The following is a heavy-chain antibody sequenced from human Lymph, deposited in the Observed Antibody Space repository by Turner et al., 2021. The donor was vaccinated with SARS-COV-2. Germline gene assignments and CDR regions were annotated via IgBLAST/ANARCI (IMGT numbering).Heavy chain of an antibody. CDR1: GSTLTELS. V-gene: IGHV1-24*01. CDR3: ATDRSSGWPHYYYYTMDV. J-gene: IGHJ6*02. D-gene: IGHD6-19*01. Sequence: QFQLVQSGAEVKKPGASVKVSCKVSGSTLTELSMHWVRQAPGKGLEWMGGLDPEDGKTIYAQKFQDRVTMTEDTTTDTDYMELSSLRSEDTAVYYCATDRSSGWPHYYYYTMDVWGQGTTVTVSS. CDR2: LDPEDGKT.